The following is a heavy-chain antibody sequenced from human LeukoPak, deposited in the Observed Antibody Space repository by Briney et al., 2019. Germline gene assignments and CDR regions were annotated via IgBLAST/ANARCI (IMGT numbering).Heavy chain of an antibody. CDR2: ISGSGGST. V-gene: IGHV3-23*01. D-gene: IGHD5-18*01. Sequence: GGSLRLSCAASGFTFSSYGMSWVRQAPGKGLEWVSAISGSGGSTYYADSVKGRFTISRDNSKNTLYLQMNSLRAEDTAVYYCARADTKDDAFDVWGQGTMVTVAS. J-gene: IGHJ3*01. CDR1: GFTFSSYG. CDR3: ARADTKDDAFDV.